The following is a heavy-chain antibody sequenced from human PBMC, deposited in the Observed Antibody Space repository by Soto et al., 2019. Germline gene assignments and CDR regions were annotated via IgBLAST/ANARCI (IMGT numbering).Heavy chain of an antibody. J-gene: IGHJ4*02. D-gene: IGHD3-16*01. CDR1: GYSISSGCY. Sequence: PSETLCLTCAVSGYSISSGCYWGWIRQPPEKGLEWIGIIYHNGSTYYNPSLKSRLTISGDTSKNQFSLNLTSVTAADTAVYYYAGGCYGHPTDYFDYWGPGTLLTVFS. CDR2: IYHNGST. V-gene: IGHV4-38-2*01. CDR3: AGGCYGHPTDYFDY.